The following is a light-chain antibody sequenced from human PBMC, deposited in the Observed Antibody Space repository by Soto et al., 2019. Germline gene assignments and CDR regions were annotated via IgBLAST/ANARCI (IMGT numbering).Light chain of an antibody. CDR1: QSISSN. CDR2: DAS. CDR3: QQYNNWPRT. Sequence: EIVMTQSPATLSVSPGERATLSCRASQSISSNLAWYQQKPGQAPRLLIYDASTRATGFPARFSGSGSGTEFTLTISSLQSEDFGVYYCQQYNNWPRTFGGGTKVEIK. J-gene: IGKJ4*01. V-gene: IGKV3-15*01.